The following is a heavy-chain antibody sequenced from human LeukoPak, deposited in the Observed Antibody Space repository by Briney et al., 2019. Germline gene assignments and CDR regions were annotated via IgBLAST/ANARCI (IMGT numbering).Heavy chain of an antibody. CDR1: GGTFSSYA. CDR3: ARGHSLKDRENTFDY. J-gene: IGHJ4*02. CDR2: IIPIFGTA. V-gene: IGHV1-69*05. Sequence: SVKVSCKASGGTFSSYAISWVRQAPGQGLEWMGRIIPIFGTANYAQKLQGRVTITTDESTSTAYMELSSLRSEDTAVYYCARGHSLKDRENTFDYWGQGTLVTVSS.